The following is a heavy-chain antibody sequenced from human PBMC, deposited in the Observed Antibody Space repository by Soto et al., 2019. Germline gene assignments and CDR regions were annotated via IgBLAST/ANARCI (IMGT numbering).Heavy chain of an antibody. D-gene: IGHD6-19*01. CDR3: ARDRYSSGWLDAFDI. J-gene: IGHJ3*02. CDR1: GFTVSSNS. Sequence: EVQLVESGGGLVQPGGSLRLSCAASGFTVSSNSMSWVRQAPGKGLEWVSVIFTGGSTYYEVSVKGRFTISRHSSKNTVYLQMNSLRAEDTAVYYCARDRYSSGWLDAFDIWGQGTMVTVSS. V-gene: IGHV3-53*04. CDR2: IFTGGST.